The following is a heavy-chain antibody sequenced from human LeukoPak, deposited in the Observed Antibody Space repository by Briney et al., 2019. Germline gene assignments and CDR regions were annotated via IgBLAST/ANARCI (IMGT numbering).Heavy chain of an antibody. CDR3: ARGALNYGDYVLPNWFDP. CDR1: GGTFSSYA. CDR2: IIPIFGTA. V-gene: IGHV1-69*13. D-gene: IGHD4-17*01. J-gene: IGHJ5*02. Sequence: SVKGSCKASGGTFSSYAISWVRQAPGQGLEWTGGIIPIFGTANYAQKFQGRVTITADESTSTAYMELSSLRSEDTAVYYCARGALNYGDYVLPNWFDPWGQGTLVTVSS.